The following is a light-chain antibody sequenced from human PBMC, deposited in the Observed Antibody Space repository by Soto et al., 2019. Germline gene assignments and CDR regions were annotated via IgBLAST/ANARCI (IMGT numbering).Light chain of an antibody. CDR3: SSYTSSSTWV. Sequence: QSALTQPASVSGSPGQSITISCTGTSSDVGGYNYVSWYQQYPGKAPKVMIYEVSNRPSGVSNRFSGSKSGNTASLTISGLQAEDEADYYCSSYTSSSTWVFGGGTNSPS. CDR1: SSDVGGYNY. CDR2: EVS. V-gene: IGLV2-14*01. J-gene: IGLJ3*02.